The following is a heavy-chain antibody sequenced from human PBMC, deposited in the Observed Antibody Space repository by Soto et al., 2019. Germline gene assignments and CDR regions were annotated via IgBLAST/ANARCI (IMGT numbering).Heavy chain of an antibody. CDR2: INPSGGST. J-gene: IGHJ6*02. V-gene: IGHV1-46*01. CDR1: GYTFTSYY. CDR3: ARTRQRSGYYKPYYYYYGMDV. Sequence: QVQLVQSGAEVKKPGASVKVSCKASGYTFTSYYMHWVRQAPGQGLEWMGIINPSGGSTSYAQKFQGRVTMTRDTSTSTVYMELSSLRSEDTAVYYCARTRQRSGYYKPYYYYYGMDVWGQGTTVTVSS. D-gene: IGHD3-3*01.